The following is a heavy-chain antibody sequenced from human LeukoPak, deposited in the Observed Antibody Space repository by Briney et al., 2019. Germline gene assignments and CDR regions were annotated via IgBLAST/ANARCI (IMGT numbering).Heavy chain of an antibody. J-gene: IGHJ4*02. D-gene: IGHD3-22*01. CDR3: ARDLTSYYYDNNGAFDF. CDR2: INPNSGGT. Sequence: GASVKVSCKASGYTFTGYYTHWVRQAPGQGLEWMGWINPNSGGTNYAQKFQGRVTMTRDTSISTAYMELSRLRSDDTAVYYCARDLTSYYYDNNGAFDFWGQGTLVTVSS. CDR1: GYTFTGYY. V-gene: IGHV1-2*02.